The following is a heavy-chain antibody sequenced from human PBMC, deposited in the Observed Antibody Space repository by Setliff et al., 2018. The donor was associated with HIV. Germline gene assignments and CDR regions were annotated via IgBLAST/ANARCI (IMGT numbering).Heavy chain of an antibody. CDR2: IHTSGNA. CDR1: GGSISSGTYF. J-gene: IGHJ4*02. CDR3: ARLRSELGVFDY. Sequence: PSETLSLTCTVSGGSISSGTYFWSWIRQPAGKGLEWIGHIHTSGNANYNPSLNSRVTISVDTSKNQFSMKLRSVTAADTAVYYCARLRSELGVFDYWVQGTLVSVSS. D-gene: IGHD1-26*01. V-gene: IGHV4-61*09.